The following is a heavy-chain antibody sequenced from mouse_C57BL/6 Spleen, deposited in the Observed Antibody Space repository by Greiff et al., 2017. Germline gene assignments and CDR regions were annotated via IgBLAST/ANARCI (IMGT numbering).Heavy chain of an antibody. CDR3: ARPFFGAMDY. Sequence: EVMLVESGGGLVKPGGSLKLSCAASGFTFSSYTMSWVRQTPEKRLEWVATISGGGGNTYYPDSVKGRFTISRDNAKNTLYLQMSSLRSEDTALYYCARPFFGAMDYWGQGTSVTVSS. CDR2: ISGGGGNT. V-gene: IGHV5-9*01. CDR1: GFTFSSYT. J-gene: IGHJ4*01.